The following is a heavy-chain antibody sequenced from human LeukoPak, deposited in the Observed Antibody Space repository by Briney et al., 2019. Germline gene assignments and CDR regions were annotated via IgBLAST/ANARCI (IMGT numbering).Heavy chain of an antibody. CDR3: ARALRFDWFSAF. CDR1: GFTFSSYS. V-gene: IGHV3-21*06. CDR2: ISSTSDYI. J-gene: IGHJ4*02. Sequence: GGSLRLSCKTSGFTFSSYSMNWVRQAPGKGLEWVSSISSTSDYIYYADSVKGRFTIPRDNAKNSLELQMNSLRAEDTAVYYCARALRFDWFSAFWGQGTLVTVSS. D-gene: IGHD3-9*01.